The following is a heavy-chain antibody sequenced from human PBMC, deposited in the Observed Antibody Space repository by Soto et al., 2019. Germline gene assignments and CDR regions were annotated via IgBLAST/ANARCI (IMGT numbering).Heavy chain of an antibody. CDR3: ARRKERSGPYYLDL. V-gene: IGHV1-8*01. CDR1: GFTFITYD. J-gene: IGHJ4*02. D-gene: IGHD6-25*01. Sequence: ASVQLTCKASGFTFITYDFFWVRQDAGQGLEWMGWMNPNNGNAGFAQKFRGRINMTRNTSISTAYLELSSLRSDDSAVYFCARRKERSGPYYLDLWGQGTQVTVS. CDR2: MNPNNGNA.